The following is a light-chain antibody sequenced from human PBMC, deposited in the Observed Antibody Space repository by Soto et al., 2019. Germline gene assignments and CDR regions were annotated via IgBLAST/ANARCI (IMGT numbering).Light chain of an antibody. CDR3: QQYNNWPLYT. V-gene: IGKV3-20*01. CDR1: QSVTSGY. CDR2: GAS. Sequence: EIVLTQSPGTLSLSPGERATLSCRASQSVTSGYLAWYQQKPGQSPRLLMYGASSRATGVPDRFSGSGSGTDFTLTITRLEPEDFAVYYCQQYNNWPLYTFGQGTKLEIK. J-gene: IGKJ2*01.